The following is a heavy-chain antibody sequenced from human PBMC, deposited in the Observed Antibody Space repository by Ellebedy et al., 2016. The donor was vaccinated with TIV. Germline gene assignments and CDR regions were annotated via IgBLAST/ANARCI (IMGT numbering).Heavy chain of an antibody. CDR2: ISSNSGNK. D-gene: IGHD2-21*01. J-gene: IGHJ4*02. Sequence: PGGSLRLSCAASGFTFSLNWMYWVRQAPGKGLEWVSSISSNSGNKYCADSVEGRCTISRDNARNSLYLQMNSLRAEDTAVYYCARGGGCFGDSCYYADVWGQGTLVTVSS. CDR1: GFTFSLNW. CDR3: ARGGGCFGDSCYYADV. V-gene: IGHV3-21*01.